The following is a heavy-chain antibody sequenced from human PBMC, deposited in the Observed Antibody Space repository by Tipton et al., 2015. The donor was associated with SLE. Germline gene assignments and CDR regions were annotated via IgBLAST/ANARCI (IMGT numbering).Heavy chain of an antibody. J-gene: IGHJ4*02. V-gene: IGHV4-31*02. Sequence: LRLSCTVSGGSISGDDYYSSWIRRHPGMGLEWIGHKSYRGSTHSNPSLRSRVTISVDTSKNQFSLNLNSVTAADTAVYYCARAATAISPFDYWGQGTLVTVSS. CDR3: ARAATAISPFDY. D-gene: IGHD2-2*02. CDR2: KSYRGST. CDR1: GGSISGDDYY.